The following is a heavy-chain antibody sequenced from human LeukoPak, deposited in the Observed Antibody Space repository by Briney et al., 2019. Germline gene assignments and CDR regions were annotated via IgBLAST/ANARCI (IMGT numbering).Heavy chain of an antibody. CDR1: GFTFDDYA. D-gene: IGHD6-19*01. CDR3: ARGRGGWPYYFDY. CDR2: ISWNSGSI. V-gene: IGHV3-9*01. J-gene: IGHJ4*02. Sequence: PGRSLRLSCAASGFTFDDYAMHWVRQAPGKGLEWVSGISWNSGSIGYADSVKGRFTISRDNAKNSMYLQMNSLRAEDTAVYYCARGRGGWPYYFDYWGQGTLVTVSS.